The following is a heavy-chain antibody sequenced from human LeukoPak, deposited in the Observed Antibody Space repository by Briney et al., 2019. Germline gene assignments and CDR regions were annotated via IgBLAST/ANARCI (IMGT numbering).Heavy chain of an antibody. CDR1: GFTFSTYV. D-gene: IGHD6-19*01. J-gene: IGHJ4*02. CDR3: ARAGGSGWYWYYFDY. Sequence: GGSLRLSCAASGFTFSTYVMSWVRQAPGKGLEWVSTISNRGGRTYYADSVKGRFTISRDNSKNTLYLQMNSLRAEDTAVYYCARAGGSGWYWYYFDYWGQGTLVTVSS. CDR2: ISNRGGRT. V-gene: IGHV3-23*01.